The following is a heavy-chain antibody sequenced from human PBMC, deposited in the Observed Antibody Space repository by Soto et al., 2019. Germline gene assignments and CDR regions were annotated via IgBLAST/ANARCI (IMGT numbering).Heavy chain of an antibody. Sequence: SETLSLTCAVYGGSFSGYYWSWIRQPPGKGLEWIGEINHSGSTNYNPSLKSRVTISVATSKNQFSRKLSSVTAADTAVYYCARGSPYSNYSYYFDYWGQGTLVTVSS. D-gene: IGHD4-4*01. CDR1: GGSFSGYY. J-gene: IGHJ4*02. CDR2: INHSGST. CDR3: ARGSPYSNYSYYFDY. V-gene: IGHV4-34*01.